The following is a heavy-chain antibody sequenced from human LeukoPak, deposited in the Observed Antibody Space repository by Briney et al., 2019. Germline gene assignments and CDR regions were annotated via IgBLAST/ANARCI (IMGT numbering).Heavy chain of an antibody. J-gene: IGHJ5*02. Sequence: SQTLSLTCAVSGGSISSGGYSWSWIRQPPGKGLEWIGYIYHSGSTYYNPSLKSRVTISVDRSKNQFSLKLSSVTTADTAVYYCARNIEDSGSSYFDPWGQGTLVTVSS. V-gene: IGHV4-30-2*01. D-gene: IGHD1-26*01. CDR3: ARNIEDSGSSYFDP. CDR1: GGSISSGGYS. CDR2: IYHSGST.